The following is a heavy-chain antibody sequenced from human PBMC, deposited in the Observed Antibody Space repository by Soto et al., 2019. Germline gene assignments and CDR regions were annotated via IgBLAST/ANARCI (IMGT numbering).Heavy chain of an antibody. CDR3: ARDRHNNFFDP. J-gene: IGHJ5*02. V-gene: IGHV4-34*09. D-gene: IGHD6-6*01. Sequence: SETLSLTCAVYGGSFSGYYWSWIRQPPGKGLEWIGYIYHSGSTYYNPSLESRVAISLDTSRSQFSLTLHSVTAADTAIYYCARDRHNNFFDPWGQGTLVTVSS. CDR1: GGSFSGYY. CDR2: IYHSGST.